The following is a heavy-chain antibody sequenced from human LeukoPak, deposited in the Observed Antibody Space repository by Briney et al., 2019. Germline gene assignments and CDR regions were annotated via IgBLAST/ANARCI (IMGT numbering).Heavy chain of an antibody. CDR1: GFTFLSYG. Sequence: GGSLRLSCAASGFTFLSYGMHWVRQAPGKGLEWVAFIRYDGSNKYYADSVKGRFTISRDNSKNTLSLQMNSLRAEDTAVYYCVRDRDWGFDYWGQGTLVTVSS. J-gene: IGHJ4*02. CDR2: IRYDGSNK. D-gene: IGHD3/OR15-3a*01. CDR3: VRDRDWGFDY. V-gene: IGHV3-30*02.